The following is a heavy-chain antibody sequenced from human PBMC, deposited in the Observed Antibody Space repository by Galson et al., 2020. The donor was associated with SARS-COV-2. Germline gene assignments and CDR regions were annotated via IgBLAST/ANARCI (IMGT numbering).Heavy chain of an antibody. Sequence: SETLSLTCTVSGASISSSSHYWGWIRQPPGKGLEWIGSISYSGSTFYNPSLKSRVTISVDTSKNQFSLRLSSVTAADTAVYYCARHGGTYGYFFWFDPWGLGTLVTVSS. CDR2: ISYSGST. D-gene: IGHD5-18*01. V-gene: IGHV4-39*01. CDR1: GASISSSSHY. CDR3: ARHGGTYGYFFWFDP. J-gene: IGHJ5*02.